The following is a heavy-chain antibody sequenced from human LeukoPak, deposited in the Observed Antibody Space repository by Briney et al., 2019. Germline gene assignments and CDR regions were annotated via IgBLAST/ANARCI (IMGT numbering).Heavy chain of an antibody. CDR1: GFTFSSYA. J-gene: IGHJ3*02. Sequence: PGGSLRLSCAASGFTFSSYAMSWVRQAPGKGLEWVSAISGSGGSTYYADSVKGRFTISRDISQNTVYLQMNSLRAEDTAVYYCARDLGYSAYATVRGNDVEIWGQGTMVTVSS. V-gene: IGHV3-23*01. CDR2: ISGSGGST. D-gene: IGHD5-12*01. CDR3: ARDLGYSAYATVRGNDVEI.